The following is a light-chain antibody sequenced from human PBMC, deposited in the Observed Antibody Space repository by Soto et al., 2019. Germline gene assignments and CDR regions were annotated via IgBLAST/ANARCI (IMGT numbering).Light chain of an antibody. CDR1: QSISSW. Sequence: DIQITQSPSTLSASVGDRVTITCRASQSISSWLAWYQQKPGKAPKLLIYKASSLESGVPSRFSGSGSGTDFTLTISSLQPDDIATYYCQQYNGYSRTFGQGTKVDNK. J-gene: IGKJ1*01. CDR2: KAS. V-gene: IGKV1-5*03. CDR3: QQYNGYSRT.